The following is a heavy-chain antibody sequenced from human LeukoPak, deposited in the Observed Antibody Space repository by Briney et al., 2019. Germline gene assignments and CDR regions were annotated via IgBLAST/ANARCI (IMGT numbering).Heavy chain of an antibody. CDR2: INHSGST. CDR3: ARGGVGSSWYDRGFDY. D-gene: IGHD6-13*01. V-gene: IGHV4-34*01. Sequence: SETLSLTCAVYGGSFSGYYWSWIRQPPGKGLEWIGEINHSGSTNYNPSLKSRVTISVDTSKNQFSLKLSSVTAADTAVYYCARGGVGSSWYDRGFDYWGQGTLVTVSS. J-gene: IGHJ4*02. CDR1: GGSFSGYY.